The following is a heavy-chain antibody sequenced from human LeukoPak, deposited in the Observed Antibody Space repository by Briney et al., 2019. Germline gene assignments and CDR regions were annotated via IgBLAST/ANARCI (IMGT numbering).Heavy chain of an antibody. J-gene: IGHJ4*02. Sequence: GESLKISCKGSGYSFTSYWIGWVRQMPGKGLEWMGIIYPGDSDTRYSPSFQGQVTISADKSISTAYLQWSSLKASDTATYYCARQGYCSSTSCYLGAPEFDYWGQGTLVTVSS. V-gene: IGHV5-51*01. CDR1: GYSFTSYW. D-gene: IGHD2-2*01. CDR3: ARQGYCSSTSCYLGAPEFDY. CDR2: IYPGDSDT.